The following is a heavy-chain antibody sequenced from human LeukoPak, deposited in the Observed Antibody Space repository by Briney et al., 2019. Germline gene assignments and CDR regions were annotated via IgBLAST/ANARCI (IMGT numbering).Heavy chain of an antibody. Sequence: SQTLSLTCAISGDSVSSNSAAWNWIRQSPSRGLEWLGRTYYRSKWYNDYAVSVKSRITINPDTSKNQFSLQLNSVTPEDTAVYYCARQVGDYGVTGDAFDIWGQGTMVTVSS. D-gene: IGHD4-17*01. V-gene: IGHV6-1*01. CDR2: TYYRSKWYN. CDR3: ARQVGDYGVTGDAFDI. J-gene: IGHJ3*02. CDR1: GDSVSSNSAA.